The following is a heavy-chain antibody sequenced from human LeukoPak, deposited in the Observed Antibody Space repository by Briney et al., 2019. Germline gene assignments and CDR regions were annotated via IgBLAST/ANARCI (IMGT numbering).Heavy chain of an antibody. D-gene: IGHD2-2*01. CDR2: INHSGST. Sequence: SETLSLTCAVYGGSFSGYYWSWLRQPPGKGLEWIGEINHSGSTNYNPSLKSRVTISVDTSKNQFSLKLSSVTAADTAVYYCARGLADIVVVPAAIPSSAYYFDYWGQGTLVTVSS. V-gene: IGHV4-34*01. J-gene: IGHJ4*02. CDR1: GGSFSGYY. CDR3: ARGLADIVVVPAAIPSSAYYFDY.